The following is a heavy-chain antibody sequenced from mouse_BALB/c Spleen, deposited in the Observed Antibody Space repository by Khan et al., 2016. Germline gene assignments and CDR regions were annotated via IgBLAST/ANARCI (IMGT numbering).Heavy chain of an antibody. Sequence: DLVKPGASVKLSCKASGYTFTSYWINWIKQRPGQGLEWIGRIAPGSGSTYYNEMFKGKATLTVDTSSSTAYIQLSCLSAEDSAVYFDTGDETVPLMDYWGQGTSFTVSS. CDR3: TGDETVPLMDY. CDR1: GYTFTSYW. CDR2: IAPGSGST. D-gene: IGHD1-1*01. J-gene: IGHJ4*01. V-gene: IGHV1S41*01.